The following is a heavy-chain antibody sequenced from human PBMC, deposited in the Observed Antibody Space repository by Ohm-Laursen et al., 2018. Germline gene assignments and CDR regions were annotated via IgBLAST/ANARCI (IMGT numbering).Heavy chain of an antibody. V-gene: IGHV3-21*01. CDR3: ARDPTPEIPTVVVSVAKRI. CDR2: ITSGSSYI. D-gene: IGHD2-2*01. J-gene: IGHJ4*02. CDR1: GFTFSSYS. Sequence: GSLRLSCSASGFTFSSYSMNWVRQAPGKGLEWVSSITSGSSYIYCADSLKGRFTISRDNAKNSLYLQMNSLRAEDTAVYYCARDPTPEIPTVVVSVAKRIWGQGTLVTVSS.